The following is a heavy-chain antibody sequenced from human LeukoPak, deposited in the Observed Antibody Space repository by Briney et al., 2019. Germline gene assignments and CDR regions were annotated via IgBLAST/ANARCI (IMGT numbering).Heavy chain of an antibody. CDR2: IYYSGRT. D-gene: IGHD3-22*01. V-gene: IGHV4-39*01. J-gene: IGHJ4*02. CDR3: AKTYYYDPFDY. CDR1: GVSISSTSYC. Sequence: SETLSLTCTVSGVSISSTSYCWGWIRQPPGKGLEWIGSIYYSGRTYYNPSLKSRLTISVDTPKNQFSLKLSSVTAADTAVYYCAKTYYYDPFDYWGQGTLVTVSS.